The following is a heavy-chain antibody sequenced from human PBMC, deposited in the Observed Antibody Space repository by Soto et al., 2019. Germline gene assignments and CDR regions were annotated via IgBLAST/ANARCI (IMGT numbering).Heavy chain of an antibody. CDR2: ISGSGGST. V-gene: IGHV3-23*01. CDR3: ANVGIAVAGTTRGWFDP. Sequence: GGSLRLSCAASGFTFSSYAMSWVRQAPGKGLEWVSAISGSGGSTYYADSVKGRFTISRDNSKNTLYLQMNSLRAEDTAVYYCANVGIAVAGTTRGWFDPWGQGTLVTVSS. CDR1: GFTFSSYA. D-gene: IGHD6-19*01. J-gene: IGHJ5*02.